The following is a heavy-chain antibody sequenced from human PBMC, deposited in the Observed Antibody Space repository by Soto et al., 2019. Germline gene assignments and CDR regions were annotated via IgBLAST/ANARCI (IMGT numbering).Heavy chain of an antibody. D-gene: IGHD3-10*01. V-gene: IGHV3-23*01. Sequence: HPGGSLRLSCAASGFTFSSYAMSWVRQAPGKGLEWVSAISGSGGSTYYADSVKGRFTIPRDNSKNTLYLQMNSLRAEDTAVYYCAKDVSGYYGMDVWGQGTTVTVSS. J-gene: IGHJ6*02. CDR3: AKDVSGYYGMDV. CDR2: ISGSGGST. CDR1: GFTFSSYA.